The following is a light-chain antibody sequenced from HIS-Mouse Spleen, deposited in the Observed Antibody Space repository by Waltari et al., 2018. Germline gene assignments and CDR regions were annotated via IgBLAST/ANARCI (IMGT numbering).Light chain of an antibody. J-gene: IGLJ3*02. V-gene: IGLV1-47*01. CDR3: AAWDDSLSGWV. Sequence: QSVLTQPPSASGTPGQRVTIPCSGSSSNIGSNYVYWYQQLPGTAPTLLIYRNNQRPSGVPDRFSGSKSGTSASLAISGLRSEDEADYYCAAWDDSLSGWVFGGGTKLTVL. CDR1: SSNIGSNY. CDR2: RNN.